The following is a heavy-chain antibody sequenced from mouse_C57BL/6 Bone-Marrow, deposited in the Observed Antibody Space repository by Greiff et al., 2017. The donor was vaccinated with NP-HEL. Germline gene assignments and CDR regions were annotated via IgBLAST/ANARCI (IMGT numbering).Heavy chain of an antibody. CDR1: GFNIKDDY. CDR2: IDPENGDT. Sequence: VQLKQSGAELVRPGASVKLSCTVSGFNIKDDYMHWVKQRPEQGLEWIGWIDPENGDTEYASKFPGKATLTEETSSNTAYLQLSSLTSEYTAVYYCTTGGSSPYAMDYWGQGTSVTVSS. CDR3: TTGGSSPYAMDY. J-gene: IGHJ4*01. D-gene: IGHD1-1*01. V-gene: IGHV14-4*01.